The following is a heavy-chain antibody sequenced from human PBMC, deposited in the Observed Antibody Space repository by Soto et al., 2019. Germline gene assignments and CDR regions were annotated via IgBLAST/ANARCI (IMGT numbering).Heavy chain of an antibody. V-gene: IGHV4-61*01. Sequence: SETLSLTCTVSGGSVSSGSYYWSWIRQSPGKGLEWIGYIYYSGSTNYNPSLKSRVTISVDTSKNQFSLKLTSVTAADTAVYYCAREVRVRGFAFDIWGQWTMVT. J-gene: IGHJ3*02. CDR2: IYYSGST. D-gene: IGHD3-3*01. CDR1: GGSVSSGSYY. CDR3: AREVRVRGFAFDI.